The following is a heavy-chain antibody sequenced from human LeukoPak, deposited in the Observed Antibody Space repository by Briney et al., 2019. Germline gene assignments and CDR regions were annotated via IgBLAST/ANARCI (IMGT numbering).Heavy chain of an antibody. CDR3: ARDTGSNSPYYYYYMDV. CDR2: IIPIFGTA. Sequence: ASVKVSCKASGGTFSSYAISWVRQAPGQGLEWMGGIIPIFGTANYAQKFQGRVTITTDESTSTAYMELSSLRSEDTAVYYCARDTGSNSPYYYYYMDVWGKGTTVTGSS. J-gene: IGHJ6*03. D-gene: IGHD4-11*01. CDR1: GGTFSSYA. V-gene: IGHV1-69*05.